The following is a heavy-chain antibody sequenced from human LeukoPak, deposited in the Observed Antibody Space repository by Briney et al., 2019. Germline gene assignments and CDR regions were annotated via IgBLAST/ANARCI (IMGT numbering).Heavy chain of an antibody. CDR2: IRGGGDT. D-gene: IGHD6-13*01. Sequence: PGGSLRLSCAASGFTFTNNALSWFRQPPGKGLEWVSDIRGGGDTYYAESVKGRFTISRDNSKNTLYLQMNSLRAEDTALYYASGHGSNSYWGQGTLVTVSS. CDR3: SGHGSNSY. J-gene: IGHJ4*02. V-gene: IGHV3-23*01. CDR1: GFTFTNNA.